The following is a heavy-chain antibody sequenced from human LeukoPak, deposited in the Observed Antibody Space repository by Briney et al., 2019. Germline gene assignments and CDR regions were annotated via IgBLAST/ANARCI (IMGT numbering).Heavy chain of an antibody. V-gene: IGHV4-59*01. CDR3: ASLTTADAFDI. CDR2: IYYSGST. CDR1: GGSISSYY. J-gene: IGHJ3*02. D-gene: IGHD3-22*01. Sequence: SQTLSLTCTVSGGSISSYYWSWIRQPPGKGLEWIGYIYYSGSTNYNPSLKSRVTISVDTSKNQFSLKLSSVTAADTAVFYCASLTTADAFDIWGQGTMVTVSS.